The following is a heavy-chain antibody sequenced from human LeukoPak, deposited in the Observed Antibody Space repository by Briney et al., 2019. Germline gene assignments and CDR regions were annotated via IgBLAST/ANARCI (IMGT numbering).Heavy chain of an antibody. V-gene: IGHV3-23*01. D-gene: IGHD3-10*01. CDR1: GFTFTSYA. CDR2: ISYSGGTT. Sequence: GGSLRLSCASSGFTFTSYAVSWVRQAPGKGLEWVSTISYSGGTTYHTDSVKGRITISRDISKNTVYLQMNSLKAEDTAVYYCAKDGVVRGLGPYYFDSWGQGSLVTVSS. CDR3: AKDGVVRGLGPYYFDS. J-gene: IGHJ4*02.